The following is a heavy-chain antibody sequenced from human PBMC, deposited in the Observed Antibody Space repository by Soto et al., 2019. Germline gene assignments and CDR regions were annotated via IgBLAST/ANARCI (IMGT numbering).Heavy chain of an antibody. CDR2: ISNSGTT. D-gene: IGHD1-26*01. CDR1: GFIFSDYY. V-gene: IGHV3-66*01. J-gene: IGHJ6*02. CDR3: ARDFVVGGPTINYYYGMDV. Sequence: GSLRLSCAASGFIFSDYYMTWIRQSPGRGLEWISYISNSGTTNYADSVKGRFTISRDNSKNTLYLQMNSLGAEDTAVYYCARDFVVGGPTINYYYGMDVWGQGTTVTVSS.